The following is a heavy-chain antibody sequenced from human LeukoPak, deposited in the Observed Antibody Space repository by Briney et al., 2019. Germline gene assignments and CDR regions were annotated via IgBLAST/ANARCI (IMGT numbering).Heavy chain of an antibody. CDR1: GGTFSSYA. J-gene: IGHJ5*02. Sequence: GASVKVSCKASGGTFSSYAISWVRQALGQGLEWMEGIIPIFGTANYAQKFQGRVTITTDESTSTAYMELSSLRSEDTAVYYCATDCSSTSCQKPPWGQGTLVTVSS. D-gene: IGHD2-2*01. V-gene: IGHV1-69*05. CDR2: IIPIFGTA. CDR3: ATDCSSTSCQKPP.